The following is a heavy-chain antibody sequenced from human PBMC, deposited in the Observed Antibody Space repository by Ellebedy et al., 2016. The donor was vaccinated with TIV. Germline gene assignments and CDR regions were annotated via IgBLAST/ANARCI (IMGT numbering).Heavy chain of an antibody. J-gene: IGHJ4*02. Sequence: PGGSLRLSCAASGFSFSSYAMSWVRQAPGKGLEWVSAISCSGGSTYYIDSVKGRFTMSRDNSKNTLYLQMNSLRAEDTAVYYCARGALWFGELWGYWGQGTLVTVSS. CDR1: GFSFSSYA. V-gene: IGHV3-23*01. CDR3: ARGALWFGELWGY. D-gene: IGHD3-10*01. CDR2: ISCSGGST.